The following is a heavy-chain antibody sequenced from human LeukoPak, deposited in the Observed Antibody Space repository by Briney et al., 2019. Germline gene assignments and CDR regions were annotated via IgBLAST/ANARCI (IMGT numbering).Heavy chain of an antibody. J-gene: IGHJ6*03. D-gene: IGHD1-26*01. Sequence: SETLSLTCTVSGGSIRSSTYNWGWIRQPPGKGLEWIGSIHYTGTTYYNPSLKSRVTISLDTSKNQFSLKLSSVTAADTAVYYCVKTGGSFYFYYYMDVWGKGTTVTVSS. CDR1: GGSIRSSTYN. V-gene: IGHV4-39*07. CDR3: VKTGGSFYFYYYMDV. CDR2: IHYTGTT.